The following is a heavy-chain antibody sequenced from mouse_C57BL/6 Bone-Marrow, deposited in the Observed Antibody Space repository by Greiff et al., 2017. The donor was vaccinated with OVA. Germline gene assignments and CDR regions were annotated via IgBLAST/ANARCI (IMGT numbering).Heavy chain of an antibody. CDR1: GYTFTSYW. J-gene: IGHJ2*01. CDR2: IYPGSGST. V-gene: IGHV1-55*01. D-gene: IGHD2-3*01. CDR3: ASDGYYAFFDS. Sequence: QVQLQQPGAELVKPGASVKMSCKASGYTFTSYWITWVKQRPGQGLEWIGDIYPGSGSTNYNEKFKSKATLTVDTSSSTAYMQLSSLTSADSSFSYCASDGYYAFFDSWGPGPTLPVSS.